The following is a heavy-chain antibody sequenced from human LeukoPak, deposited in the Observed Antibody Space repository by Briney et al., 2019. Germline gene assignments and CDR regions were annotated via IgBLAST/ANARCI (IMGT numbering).Heavy chain of an antibody. CDR1: GYTFTSYY. V-gene: IGHV1-46*01. J-gene: IGHJ6*02. CDR3: ARVHTYSNYESRRYGMDV. D-gene: IGHD4-11*01. Sequence: GASVKVSCKASGYTFTSYYMHWVRQAPGQGLEWMGIINPSGGSTSYAQKFQGRVTMTRDTSTSTVYMELSSLRSEDTAVYYCARVHTYSNYESRRYGMDVWGQGTTVTVSS. CDR2: INPSGGST.